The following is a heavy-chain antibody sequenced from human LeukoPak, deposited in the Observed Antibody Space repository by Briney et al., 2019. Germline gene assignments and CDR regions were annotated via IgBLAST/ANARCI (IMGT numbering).Heavy chain of an antibody. CDR1: GGIFSGYA. D-gene: IGHD3-9*01. CDR2: IIPIFGTA. J-gene: IGHJ5*02. V-gene: IGHV1-69*06. CDR3: ARALKYYDILTGSNWFDP. Sequence: GASVKVSCKASGGIFSGYAISWVRQAPGQGLEWMGGIIPIFGTANYAQKFQGRVTVTADKSTSTAYMELSSLRSEDTAVYYCARALKYYDILTGSNWFDPWGQGTLVTVSS.